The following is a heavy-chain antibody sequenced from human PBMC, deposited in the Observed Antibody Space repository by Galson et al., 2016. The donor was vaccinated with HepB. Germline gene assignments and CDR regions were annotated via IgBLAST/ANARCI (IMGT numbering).Heavy chain of an antibody. CDR3: VRDKSSWNLGKFYYYGLDV. J-gene: IGHJ6*02. CDR1: GFTSNTYA. CDR2: ISYDGTDK. V-gene: IGHV3-30*04. D-gene: IGHD2-15*01. Sequence: SLRLSCAASGFTSNTYAMHWVRQAPGKGLEWVALISYDGTDKYYADSVKGRFTISRDNSNNTMYVQMNSLRADDTAVYYCVRDKSSWNLGKFYYYGLDVWGHGTRVTVSS.